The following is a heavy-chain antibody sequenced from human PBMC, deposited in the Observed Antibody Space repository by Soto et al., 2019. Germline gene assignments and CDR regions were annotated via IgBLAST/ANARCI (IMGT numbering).Heavy chain of an antibody. J-gene: IGHJ6*02. CDR1: GFTFSTYP. CDR2: ISFGGNNK. CDR3: ARERSSGYYPHYNMDV. V-gene: IGHV3-30-3*01. Sequence: QVQLVESGGGVVQPGRSLRLSCAASGFTFSTYPMHWVRQAPGKGLEWVALISFGGNNKYYTDTVKGRFTISRDNSMNTLYLQMNSLRPGDTAVYYCARERSSGYYPHYNMDVWGQGTTVTVSS. D-gene: IGHD3-22*01.